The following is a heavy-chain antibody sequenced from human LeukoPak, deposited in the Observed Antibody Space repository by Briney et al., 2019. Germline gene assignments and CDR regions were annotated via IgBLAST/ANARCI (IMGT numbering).Heavy chain of an antibody. D-gene: IGHD5-18*01. CDR1: GYTFTGYY. V-gene: IGHV1-2*06. J-gene: IGHJ4*02. Sequence: ASVKVSCKASGYTFTGYYMHWVRKAPGQGLEWMGRINPNSGGTDYAQRFQGRVTMTRDTSISTAYMNLSRLISYDTAVYYCARDWRGYNYGQDYWGQGTLVTVSS. CDR3: ARDWRGYNYGQDY. CDR2: INPNSGGT.